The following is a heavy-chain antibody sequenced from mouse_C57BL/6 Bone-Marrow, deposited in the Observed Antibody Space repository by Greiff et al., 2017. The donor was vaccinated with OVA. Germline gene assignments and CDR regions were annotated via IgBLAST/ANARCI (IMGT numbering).Heavy chain of an antibody. V-gene: IGHV1-9*01. CDR3: LLRFSTGFYAMDY. Sequence: QVQLQQSGAELMKPGASVQLSCKATGYTFTGYWIAWVKQRPGHGLEWIGEILPGSGSTNYNEKFKGKATFTADTSSNTAYMQLSSLTTEDSAIYYCLLRFSTGFYAMDYWGQGTSVTVSS. CDR1: GYTFTGYW. CDR2: ILPGSGST. J-gene: IGHJ4*01. D-gene: IGHD4-1*02.